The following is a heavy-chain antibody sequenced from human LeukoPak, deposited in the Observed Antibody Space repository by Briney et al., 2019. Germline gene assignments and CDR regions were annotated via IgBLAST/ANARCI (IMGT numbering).Heavy chain of an antibody. V-gene: IGHV4-59*01. CDR3: ARGKTYYDISKDAFDI. CDR2: IYYSGST. Sequence: SETLSLTCTVSSGPISSYYWSWIRQPPGKGLEWIGYIYYSGSTNYNPSLKSRVTISVDTSKNQFSLKLSSVAAADTAVYCCARGKTYYDISKDAFDIWGQGTMVTVSS. D-gene: IGHD3-22*01. J-gene: IGHJ3*02. CDR1: SGPISSYY.